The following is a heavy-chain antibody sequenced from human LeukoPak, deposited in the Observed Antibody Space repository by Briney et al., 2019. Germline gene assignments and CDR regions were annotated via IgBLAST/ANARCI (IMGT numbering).Heavy chain of an antibody. D-gene: IGHD3-16*01. CDR1: GFTFSSYS. Sequence: GGSLRLSCAASGFTFSSYSMNWVRQAPGKGLEWVSSISSSSSYIYYADSVKGRFTISRDNAKNSLFLQMNSLRAEDTAVYYCAREDAWGNKTPKGHFDYWGQGALVTVSS. J-gene: IGHJ4*02. V-gene: IGHV3-21*01. CDR2: ISSSSSYI. CDR3: AREDAWGNKTPKGHFDY.